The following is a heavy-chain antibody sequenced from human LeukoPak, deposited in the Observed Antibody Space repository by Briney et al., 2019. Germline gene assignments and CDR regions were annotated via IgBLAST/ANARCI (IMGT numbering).Heavy chain of an antibody. D-gene: IGHD2-8*01. J-gene: IGHJ5*02. CDR1: GFTFVSYP. CDR2: ISYDGTNQ. Sequence: GGSLRLSCTASGFTFVSYPMHWVRQAPGKGLEWVAVISYDGTNQFYADSVKGRFTISRDNFRNTLYLHMDSLRAEDTAVYYCARDQLYCSDGTCSAHNWFDPWGQGTLVTVSS. V-gene: IGHV3-30-3*01. CDR3: ARDQLYCSDGTCSAHNWFDP.